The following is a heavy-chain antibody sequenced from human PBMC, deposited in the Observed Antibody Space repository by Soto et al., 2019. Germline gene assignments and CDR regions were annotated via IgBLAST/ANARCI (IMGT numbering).Heavy chain of an antibody. J-gene: IGHJ3*02. CDR3: ARDLQRYYYGSNNDAFDI. CDR2: IRYDGSNK. D-gene: IGHD3-22*01. CDR1: GFTFTNYA. Sequence: PGGSLRLSCEASGFTFTNYAMNWFRQAPGKGLEWVAVIRYDGSNKYYADSVKGRFTISRDNSKNTLYLQMNSLRAEDTAVYYCARDLQRYYYGSNNDAFDIWGQGTMVTVSS. V-gene: IGHV3-33*08.